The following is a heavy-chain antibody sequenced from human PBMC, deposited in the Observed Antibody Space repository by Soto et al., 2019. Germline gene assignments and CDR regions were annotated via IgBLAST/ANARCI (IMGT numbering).Heavy chain of an antibody. Sequence: QVQLQESGPGLVKPSETLSLTCIVSGGSVSSGSHYWSWIRQPPGKELEWIGYIYYSGSTNYNPALKSRVTISVDTSKQQFALSMRSAAAAATAVYYCASPSGSSYALEDYYLGYCGQGTLVTVSS. D-gene: IGHD1-26*01. CDR1: GGSVSSGSHY. V-gene: IGHV4-61*01. J-gene: IGHJ4*02. CDR2: IYYSGST. CDR3: ASPSGSSYALEDYYLGY.